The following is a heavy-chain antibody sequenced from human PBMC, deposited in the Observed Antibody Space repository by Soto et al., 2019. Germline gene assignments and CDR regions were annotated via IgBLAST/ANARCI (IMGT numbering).Heavy chain of an antibody. CDR1: GYTFTSYA. J-gene: IGHJ4*02. D-gene: IGHD6-19*01. Sequence: ASVKVSCKAAGYTFTSYAMHCVRQAPGQRLEWMGWINAGNGNTKYSQKLQGRVTITRDTCASTAYMELSSLRSEDNAVYYCARDCRGWLVLWDYWGQGTMVTVSS. CDR3: ARDCRGWLVLWDY. V-gene: IGHV1-3*01. CDR2: INAGNGNT.